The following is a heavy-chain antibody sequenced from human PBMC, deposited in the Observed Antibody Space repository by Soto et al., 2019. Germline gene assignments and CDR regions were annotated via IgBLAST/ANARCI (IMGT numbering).Heavy chain of an antibody. J-gene: IGHJ2*01. Sequence: IRQHPGRGLEWIGYIYYSGSTYYNPSLKSRVTISVDTSKNQFSLRLSSVTAADTAVYYFVLSADNGIRGSRSVSAFLLNRSSDL. D-gene: IGHD1-20*01. V-gene: IGHV4-31*02. CDR2: IYYSGST. CDR3: VLSADNGIRGSRSVSAFLLNRSSDL.